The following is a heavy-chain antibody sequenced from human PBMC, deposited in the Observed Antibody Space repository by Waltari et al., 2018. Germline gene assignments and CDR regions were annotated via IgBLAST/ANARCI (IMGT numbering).Heavy chain of an antibody. CDR3: ARAQQLINFDY. D-gene: IGHD6-13*01. CDR1: GYTFTGYY. Sequence: QVQLVQSGAEVKKPGASVKVSCKASGYTFTGYYMHWVRQAPGQGLEWMGWINPNSGGTNYEQKFQGRVTMTRDTSISTAYMELSRLRSDDTAVYYCARAQQLINFDYWGQGTLVTVSS. J-gene: IGHJ4*02. V-gene: IGHV1-2*02. CDR2: INPNSGGT.